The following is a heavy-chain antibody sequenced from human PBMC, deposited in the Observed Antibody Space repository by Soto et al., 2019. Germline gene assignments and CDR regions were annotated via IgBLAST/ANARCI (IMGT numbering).Heavy chain of an antibody. Sequence: QVQLQESGPGLVKPSGTLSLTCAVSGGSISSSNWWSWVRQPPGKGLEWIGEIYHSGSTNYNPSLKSRVTISVDKSKNQFSLKLSSVTAADTAVYYCARNRGYSRSSRGPYYYGMDVWGQGTTVTVSS. CDR2: IYHSGST. CDR3: ARNRGYSRSSRGPYYYGMDV. J-gene: IGHJ6*02. D-gene: IGHD6-6*01. V-gene: IGHV4-4*02. CDR1: GGSISSSNW.